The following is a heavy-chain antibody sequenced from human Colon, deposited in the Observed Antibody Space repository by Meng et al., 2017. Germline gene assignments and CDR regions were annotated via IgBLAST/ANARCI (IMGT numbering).Heavy chain of an antibody. CDR3: ARTATR. V-gene: IGHV1-8*01. Sequence: QWQMVRSGAEVKKPGASVKVSCKASGYTFTSYEINWMRQAPGQGFEWMGWMSPSSGNTGYAQKFQGRVTMTRNISITTAYMELSSLRFDDTGVYYCARTATRWGQGTLVTVSS. J-gene: IGHJ4*02. CDR2: MSPSSGNT. CDR1: GYTFTSYE.